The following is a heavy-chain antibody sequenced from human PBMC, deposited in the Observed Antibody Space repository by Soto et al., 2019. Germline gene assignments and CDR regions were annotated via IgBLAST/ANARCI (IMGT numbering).Heavy chain of an antibody. CDR1: GGSISSGDYY. CDR2: IYYSGST. J-gene: IGHJ4*02. V-gene: IGHV4-30-4*01. Sequence: SETLSITCTVSGGSISSGDYYWSWIRQPPGKGLEWIGYIYYSGSTYYNPSLKSRVTISVDTSKNKFSLKLSSVTAADTAVYYCASFGDYLDYWGQGTLVTVSS. CDR3: ASFGDYLDY. D-gene: IGHD3-10*01.